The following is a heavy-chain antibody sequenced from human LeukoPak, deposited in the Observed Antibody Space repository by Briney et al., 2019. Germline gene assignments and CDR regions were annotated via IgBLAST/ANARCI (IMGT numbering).Heavy chain of an antibody. CDR1: GFTFSSYG. CDR2: ISGSGDST. Sequence: GGSLRLSCAASGFTFSSYGMHWVRQAPGKGLECISAISGSGDSTHYADSVKGRFTISRDNSKNTLYLQMNSLRAEDTAVYYCARNVSGQYFDIWGRGTLVTVSS. V-gene: IGHV3-23*01. CDR3: ARNVSGQYFDI. D-gene: IGHD2/OR15-2a*01. J-gene: IGHJ2*01.